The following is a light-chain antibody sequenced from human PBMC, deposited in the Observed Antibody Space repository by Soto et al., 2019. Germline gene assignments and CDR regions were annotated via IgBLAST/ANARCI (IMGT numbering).Light chain of an antibody. J-gene: IGLJ2*01. CDR2: EVS. CDR3: SSYGGSNTVV. V-gene: IGLV2-8*01. CDR1: SSDVGGYNY. Sequence: QSVLTQPPSASGSPGQSVTISCTGSSSDVGGYNYVSWYQQHPGKAPKLMIYEVSKRPSGVPDRLSGSKSGNTASLTVSGLQAEDEADYYGSSYGGSNTVVFGGGTQVTVL.